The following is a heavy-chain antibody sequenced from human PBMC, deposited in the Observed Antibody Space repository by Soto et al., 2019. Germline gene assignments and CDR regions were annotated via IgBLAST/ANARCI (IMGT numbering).Heavy chain of an antibody. CDR2: ISYDGSNR. CDR3: GKGESYSVNDAFDI. Sequence: AGSLSLSCAASGFTFSSYGMHWVRQAPGTGLEWVAVISYDGSNRYYDDSVKGRFTISRDNSKNTQYLQMNSTRAEAEAADYYGKGESYSVNDAFDIWGQGTMVTVSS. V-gene: IGHV3-30*18. CDR1: GFTFSSYG. J-gene: IGHJ3*02. D-gene: IGHD3-16*01.